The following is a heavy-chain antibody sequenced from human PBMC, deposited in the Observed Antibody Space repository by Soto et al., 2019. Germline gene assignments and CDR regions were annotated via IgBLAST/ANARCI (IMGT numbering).Heavy chain of an antibody. Sequence: EGQLVESGGGLVQPGGSLRLSCEASGLTFSSYWMTWVRQAPGKGLEWVADIKPDGSEKYYVDSVEGRFTISRDNAKNSIYLEMNSLRVEATAFYYCDRSITTLGVVTISDDNWFDPWGQGTPVTVSS. J-gene: IGHJ5*02. CDR3: DRSITTLGVVTISDDNWFDP. CDR1: GLTFSSYW. V-gene: IGHV3-7*03. CDR2: IKPDGSEK. D-gene: IGHD3-3*01.